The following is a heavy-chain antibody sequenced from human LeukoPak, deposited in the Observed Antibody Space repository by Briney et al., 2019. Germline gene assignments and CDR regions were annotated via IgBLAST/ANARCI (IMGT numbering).Heavy chain of an antibody. D-gene: IGHD3-22*01. CDR3: ARDLELVYYDSSGYDY. CDR1: GFTFSDYA. Sequence: PGGSLRLSCAASGFTFSDYAMSWVRQAPGKGLEWVSAISGSGGSTYYADSVKGRFTISRDNSKNTLYLQMNSLRAEDTAVYYCARDLELVYYDSSGYDYWGQGTLVIVSS. J-gene: IGHJ4*02. V-gene: IGHV3-23*01. CDR2: ISGSGGST.